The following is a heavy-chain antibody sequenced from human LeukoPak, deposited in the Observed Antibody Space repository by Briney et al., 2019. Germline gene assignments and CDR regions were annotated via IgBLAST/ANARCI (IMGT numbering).Heavy chain of an antibody. J-gene: IGHJ4*02. CDR3: ARDRVAAASLDY. D-gene: IGHD6-13*01. Sequence: SEALSLTCTVSGGSVSSGSYYWSWIRQPPGKGLEWIGYIYYSGSTNYNPSLKSRGTISVDTSKNQFSLKLSSVTAADTAVYYCARDRVAAASLDYWGQGTLVTVSS. CDR2: IYYSGST. V-gene: IGHV4-61*01. CDR1: GGSVSSGSYY.